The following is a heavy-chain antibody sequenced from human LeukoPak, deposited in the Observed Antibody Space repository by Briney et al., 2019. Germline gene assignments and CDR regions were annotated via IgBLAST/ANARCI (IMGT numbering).Heavy chain of an antibody. D-gene: IGHD3-10*01. CDR3: AKDLRWLLWFGELLD. V-gene: IGHV3-30*18. CDR2: ISYDGSNK. Sequence: GGSLRHSCAASGFTFSSYAMSWVRQAPGKGLEWVAVISYDGSNKYYADSVKGRFTISRDNSKNTLYLQMNSLRAEDTAVYYCAKDLRWLLWFGELLDWGQGTLVTVSS. J-gene: IGHJ4*02. CDR1: GFTFSSYA.